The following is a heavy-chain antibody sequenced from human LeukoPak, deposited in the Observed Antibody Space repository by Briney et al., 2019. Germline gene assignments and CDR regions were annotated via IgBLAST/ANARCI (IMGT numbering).Heavy chain of an antibody. CDR3: ARGGIVVVPAARGAYNWFDP. V-gene: IGHV1-69*13. CDR1: GGTFSSYA. D-gene: IGHD2-2*01. J-gene: IGHJ5*02. CDR2: IIPIFGTA. Sequence: SVKVSCKASGGTFSSYAISWVRQALGQGLEWMGGIIPIFGTANYAQKFQGRVTITADESTSTAYMELSSLRSEDTAVYYCARGGIVVVPAARGAYNWFDPWGQGTLVTVSS.